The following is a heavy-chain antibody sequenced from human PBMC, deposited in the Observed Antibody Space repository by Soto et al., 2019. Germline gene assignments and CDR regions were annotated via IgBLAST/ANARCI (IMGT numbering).Heavy chain of an antibody. CDR2: INHSGST. Sequence: TLSLTCAVYGGSFSVYYWSWIRQPPGKGLEWIGEINHSGSTNYNPSLKSRVTISVDTSKNQFSLKLSSVTAADTAVYYCARDNYDFWSGSYYYYYYGMDVWGQGTTVTVSS. CDR1: GGSFSVYY. CDR3: ARDNYDFWSGSYYYYYYGMDV. V-gene: IGHV4-34*01. D-gene: IGHD3-3*01. J-gene: IGHJ6*02.